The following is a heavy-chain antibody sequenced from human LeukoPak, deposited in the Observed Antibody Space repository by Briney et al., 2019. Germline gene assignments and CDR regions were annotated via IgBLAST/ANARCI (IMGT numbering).Heavy chain of an antibody. CDR1: GYTFTNYY. CDR2: INPSGGST. Sequence: ASVKVSCKASGYTFTNYYIHWVRQAPGQGLEWMGVINPSGGSTSYAQMFQGRVTMTTDTSTSTAYMELRSLRSDDTAVYYCARVGSGSYRWFDPWGQGTLVTVSS. D-gene: IGHD3-10*01. J-gene: IGHJ5*02. CDR3: ARVGSGSYRWFDP. V-gene: IGHV1-46*01.